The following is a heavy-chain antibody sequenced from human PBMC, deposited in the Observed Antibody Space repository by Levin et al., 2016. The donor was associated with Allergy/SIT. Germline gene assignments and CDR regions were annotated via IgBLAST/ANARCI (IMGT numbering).Heavy chain of an antibody. CDR2: IDPTDSNT. D-gene: IGHD6-19*01. J-gene: IGHJ4*02. CDR1: GYSFRSYW. CDR3: ALEGFFSSGFDY. V-gene: IGHV5-10-1*01. Sequence: KVSCKGSGYSFRSYWISWVRQMPGKGLEWMGRIDPTDSNTKYSPSFQGHVTISVDRSISTASLQWRSLKASDTAMYYCALEGFFSSGFDYWGQGTLVTVSS.